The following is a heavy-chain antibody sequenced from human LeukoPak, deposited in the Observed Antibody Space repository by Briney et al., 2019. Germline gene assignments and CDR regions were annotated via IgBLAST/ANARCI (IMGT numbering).Heavy chain of an antibody. D-gene: IGHD6-19*01. CDR3: ASSDTSDWSYYFHY. J-gene: IGHJ4*02. CDR1: GESNRNYY. Sequence: SETLSLTCTVSGESNRNYYWNWIRQPPGKGLEWIGYISYIGSTNYNPSLDSRVTISLDTSKNQFSLKLRSVTSADTAVYYCASSDTSDWSYYFHYWGQGALVTVSS. V-gene: IGHV4-59*08. CDR2: ISYIGST.